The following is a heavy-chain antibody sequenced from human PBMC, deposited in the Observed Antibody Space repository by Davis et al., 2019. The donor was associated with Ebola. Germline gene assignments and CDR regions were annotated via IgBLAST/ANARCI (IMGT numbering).Heavy chain of an antibody. V-gene: IGHV4-59*08. CDR2: IYYSGST. Sequence: SETLSLTCTVSGGSTSSYYWSWIRQPPGKGLEWIGYIYYSGSTNYNPSLKSRVTISVDTSKNQFSLKLSSVTAADTAVYYCARQTVYYYYGMDVWGQGTTVTVSS. D-gene: IGHD4-11*01. CDR1: GGSTSSYY. J-gene: IGHJ6*02. CDR3: ARQTVYYYYGMDV.